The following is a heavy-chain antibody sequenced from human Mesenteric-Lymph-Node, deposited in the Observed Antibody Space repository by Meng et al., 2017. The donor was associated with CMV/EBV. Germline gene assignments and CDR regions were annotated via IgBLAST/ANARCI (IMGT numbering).Heavy chain of an antibody. CDR2: IFWGGET. J-gene: IGHJ4*02. D-gene: IGHD2-2*01. Sequence: GGSLRLSCAASGFTVSSNYMNWVRQAPGKGLEWVSVIFWGGETYYADSVKGRFTISRDNSKNTLYLQMNNLRAEDTAVYYCARGYCSSTSCHRYFDYWGQGTLVTVSS. V-gene: IGHV3-53*01. CDR3: ARGYCSSTSCHRYFDY. CDR1: GFTVSSNY.